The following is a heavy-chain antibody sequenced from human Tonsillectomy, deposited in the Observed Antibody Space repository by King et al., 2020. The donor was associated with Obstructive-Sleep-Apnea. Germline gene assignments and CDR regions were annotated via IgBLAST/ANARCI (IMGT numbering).Heavy chain of an antibody. V-gene: IGHV3-15*01. D-gene: IGHD4-17*01. J-gene: IGHJ4*02. CDR3: TTDPGDYPDY. CDR1: GLTFANAW. CDR2: IKSKGDGGTN. Sequence: VQLVESGGGLVKPGESLRLSWAASGLTFANAWMSGFRQTSGKGLEVVGRIKSKGDGGTNDYAAPVTGRFTNSRDDLRNTLYLQMNSLMIEDSAVYYCTTDPGDYPDYWGQGTLVTVSS.